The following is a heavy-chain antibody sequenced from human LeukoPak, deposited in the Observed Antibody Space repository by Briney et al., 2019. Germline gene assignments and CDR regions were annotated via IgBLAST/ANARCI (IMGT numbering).Heavy chain of an antibody. CDR1: GFTFHDYA. J-gene: IGHJ4*02. CDR2: ISWNGGTI. D-gene: IGHD6-6*01. V-gene: IGHV3-9*03. Sequence: PGGSLRLSCAASGFTFHDYAMHWVRQAPGKGLEWVSGISWNGGTIHYADSVKGRFTISRDNAKNSLYLQMNSLRPEDMALYYCAKGPTYSSSSLFGYWGQGILVAVSS. CDR3: AKGPTYSSSSLFGY.